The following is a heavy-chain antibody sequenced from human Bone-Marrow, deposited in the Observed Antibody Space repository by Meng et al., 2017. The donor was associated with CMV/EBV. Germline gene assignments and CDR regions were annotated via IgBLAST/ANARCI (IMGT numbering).Heavy chain of an antibody. CDR2: IYSGGST. Sequence: GESLKISCAASGFTFSDYYMSWIRQAPGKGLEWVSIIYSGGSTYYADSVKGRFTISRDNSKNTLYLQMNSLRAEDTAVYYCASPDIVVVPAATLRGVGMDVWGQGTTVTVSS. CDR1: GFTFSDYY. CDR3: ASPDIVVVPAATLRGVGMDV. J-gene: IGHJ6*02. V-gene: IGHV3-66*01. D-gene: IGHD2-2*01.